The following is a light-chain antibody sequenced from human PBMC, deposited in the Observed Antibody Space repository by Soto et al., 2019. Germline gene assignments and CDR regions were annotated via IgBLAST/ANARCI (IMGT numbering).Light chain of an antibody. CDR2: GAS. CDR1: QSVSSN. J-gene: IGKJ4*01. Sequence: EIVMTQSPATLSVSPGERATFSCRASQSVSSNLAWYQQKPGQAPRLLIYGASIRATGIPARFSGSGSGTEFTLTISTLQSEDFATYYCQYLNSFPLTFGGGTKVEIK. CDR3: QYLNSFPLT. V-gene: IGKV3-15*01.